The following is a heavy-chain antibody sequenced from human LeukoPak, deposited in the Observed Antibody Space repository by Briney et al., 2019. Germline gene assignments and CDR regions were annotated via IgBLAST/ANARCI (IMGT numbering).Heavy chain of an antibody. CDR1: GYTFTSYY. CDR2: INPSGGST. D-gene: IGHD3-22*01. Sequence: ASVKVSCKASGYTFTSYYMHWVRQAPGQGLEWMGIINPSGGSTSYAQKFQGRVTMTRDTSTSTVHMELSSLRSEDTAVYYCARDLVYYDSSGYYEDYYYYGMDVWGQGTTVTVSS. J-gene: IGHJ6*02. CDR3: ARDLVYYDSSGYYEDYYYYGMDV. V-gene: IGHV1-46*01.